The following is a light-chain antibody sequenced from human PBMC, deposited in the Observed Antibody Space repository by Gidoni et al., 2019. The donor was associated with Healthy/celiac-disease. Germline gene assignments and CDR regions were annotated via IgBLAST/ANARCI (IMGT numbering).Light chain of an antibody. CDR2: GAS. CDR3: QQYNNWPPWT. Sequence: EIVLTQSLATLSVSPVERATLACRASQSVSSNLAWYQQKPGQAPRLLIYGASTRATGIPARFSGSGSGTEFTLTISSLQSEDFAVYYCQQYNNWPPWTFGHGTKLEIK. V-gene: IGKV3-15*01. CDR1: QSVSSN. J-gene: IGKJ1*01.